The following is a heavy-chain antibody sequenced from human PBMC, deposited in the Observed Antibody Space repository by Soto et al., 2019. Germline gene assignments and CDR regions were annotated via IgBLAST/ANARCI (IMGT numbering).Heavy chain of an antibody. Sequence: GGSLRLSCAASGFTFSRYIMHWVRQAPGKGLEWVALISYDGSNKYYADSVKGRFTISRDNSKNTLYLQMNSLRAEDTAVYYCARQGGHYDTSGYYYGRVFDYWGQGT. CDR1: GFTFSRYI. J-gene: IGHJ4*02. CDR3: ARQGGHYDTSGYYYGRVFDY. D-gene: IGHD3-22*01. CDR2: ISYDGSNK. V-gene: IGHV3-30-3*01.